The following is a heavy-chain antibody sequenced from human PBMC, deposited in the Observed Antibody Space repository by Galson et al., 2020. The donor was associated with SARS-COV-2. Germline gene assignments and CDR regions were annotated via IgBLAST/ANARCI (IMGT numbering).Heavy chain of an antibody. CDR1: GFTFSNSG. CDR3: AKYSGYYYVFDY. J-gene: IGHJ4*02. V-gene: IGHV3-30*02. D-gene: IGHD3-22*01. CDR2: IRYDGSNK. Sequence: GGSLRLSCAASGFTFSNSGMHWVRQAPGNGLERVAFIRYDGSNKYYGDSVKGRFTISRDNSKNTLYLQINGLRAEDTGVYYCAKYSGYYYVFDYWGQGTLVTVS.